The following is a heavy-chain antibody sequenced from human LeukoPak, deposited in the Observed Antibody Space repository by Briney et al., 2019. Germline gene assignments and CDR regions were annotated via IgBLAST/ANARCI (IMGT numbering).Heavy chain of an antibody. Sequence: GRSLRLSCAASGSTFTGFAMHWVRQAPGKGLEWVAFIAYDGSKKYYADSVKGRFTISRDNSKNTLYLQMNSLRAEDTAVYYCAKDYYGSASDYIDYWGQRTLVTVSS. D-gene: IGHD3-10*01. CDR1: GSTFTGFA. J-gene: IGHJ4*02. V-gene: IGHV3-30*18. CDR2: IAYDGSKK. CDR3: AKDYYGSASDYIDY.